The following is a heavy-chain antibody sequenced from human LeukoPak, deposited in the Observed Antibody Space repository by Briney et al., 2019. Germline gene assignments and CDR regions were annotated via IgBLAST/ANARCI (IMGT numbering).Heavy chain of an antibody. CDR2: IWYDGSTS. D-gene: IGHD4-17*01. V-gene: IGHV3-33*08. CDR3: ARRSYGDYEAWFDP. Sequence: GGSLRLSCAASGSAFSRYAMHWVRQTPGKGLEWMALIWYDGSTSYYADSVKGRFTISRDNSNNTLYLQMNSLRAEDTAVYYCARRSYGDYEAWFDPWGQGTLVTVSS. CDR1: GSAFSRYA. J-gene: IGHJ5*02.